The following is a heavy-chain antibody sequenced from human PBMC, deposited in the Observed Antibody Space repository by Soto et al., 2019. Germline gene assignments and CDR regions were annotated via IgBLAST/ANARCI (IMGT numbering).Heavy chain of an antibody. D-gene: IGHD5-12*01. V-gene: IGHV3-30*18. Sequence: QVQLVESGGGVVQPGRSLRLSCAASGFTFSSYGMHWVRQAPGKGLEWVAVISYDGSNKYYADSVKGRFTISRDNSKNTLYLQMNSLRAEDTAVYYCAKPGGGYDSYYFDYWGQGTLVTVSS. J-gene: IGHJ4*02. CDR2: ISYDGSNK. CDR3: AKPGGGYDSYYFDY. CDR1: GFTFSSYG.